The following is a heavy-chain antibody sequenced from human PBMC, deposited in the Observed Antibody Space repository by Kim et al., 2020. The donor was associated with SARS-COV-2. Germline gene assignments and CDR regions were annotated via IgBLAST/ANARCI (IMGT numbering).Heavy chain of an antibody. V-gene: IGHV3-21*01. Sequence: GGSLRLSCAASGFTFSSYSMNWVRQAPGKGLEWVSSISSSSSYIYYADSVKGRFTISRDNAKNSLYLQMNSLRAEDTAVYYCARGPKDDYGDYDTYWFDPWGQGTLVTVSS. CDR2: ISSSSSYI. D-gene: IGHD4-17*01. CDR3: ARGPKDDYGDYDTYWFDP. CDR1: GFTFSSYS. J-gene: IGHJ5*02.